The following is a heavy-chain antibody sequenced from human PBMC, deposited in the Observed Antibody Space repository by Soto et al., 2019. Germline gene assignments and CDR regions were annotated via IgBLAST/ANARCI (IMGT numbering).Heavy chain of an antibody. J-gene: IGHJ6*02. V-gene: IGHV4-34*01. CDR1: GGSISSGGYY. CDR2: INHSGST. CDR3: ARVFKDV. Sequence: ETLSLTCAVSGGSISSGGYYWSWIRQPPGKGLEWIGEINHSGSTNYNPSLKSRVTISVDTSKNQFSLKLSSVTAADTAVYYCARVFKDVWGQGTTVTVSS.